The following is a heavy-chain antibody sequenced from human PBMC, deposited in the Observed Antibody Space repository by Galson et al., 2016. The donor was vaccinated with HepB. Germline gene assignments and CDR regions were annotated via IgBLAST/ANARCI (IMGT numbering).Heavy chain of an antibody. CDR1: GYTFTSYF. J-gene: IGHJ3*02. CDR3: ARLSGGGAFDI. V-gene: IGHV1-46*01. D-gene: IGHD5-12*01. Sequence: SVKVSCKASGYTFTSYFMHWVRQAPGQGLEWMGIINPRGGSPTYAQKFQGRGSMTRDTSTTTFYMELSSLRSEDTAVYYCARLSGGGAFDIWGQGTMVTVSS. CDR2: INPRGGSP.